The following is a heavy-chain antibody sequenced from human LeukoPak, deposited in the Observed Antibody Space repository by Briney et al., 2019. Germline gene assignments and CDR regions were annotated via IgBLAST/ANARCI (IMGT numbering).Heavy chain of an antibody. D-gene: IGHD5-24*01. V-gene: IGHV3-7*01. Sequence: GGSLRLSCAASGFTFSNYWMSWVRQAPGKGLEWVANIKQDGSEKYYVDSVKGRFTISRDNAKNSLYLQINSLRAEDTAVYYCAKDLKRPSYYYYMDVWGKGTTVTISS. CDR3: AKDLKRPSYYYYMDV. J-gene: IGHJ6*03. CDR2: IKQDGSEK. CDR1: GFTFSNYW.